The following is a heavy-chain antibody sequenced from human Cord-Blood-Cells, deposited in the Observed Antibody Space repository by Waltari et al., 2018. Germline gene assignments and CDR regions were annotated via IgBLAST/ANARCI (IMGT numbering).Heavy chain of an antibody. D-gene: IGHD2-2*01. V-gene: IGHV4-59*01. Sequence: QVQLQESGPGLVKPSETLSLTCTVPGGSISSYYWSWIRQPPGKGLEWIGYHYYRGSTNNSPSLKSRVTISVDTSKNQFSRTLSSVTAADTAVYYCARLVGCSSTSCYFWFDPWGQGTLVTVSS. CDR3: ARLVGCSSTSCYFWFDP. CDR2: HYYRGST. CDR1: GGSISSYY. J-gene: IGHJ5*02.